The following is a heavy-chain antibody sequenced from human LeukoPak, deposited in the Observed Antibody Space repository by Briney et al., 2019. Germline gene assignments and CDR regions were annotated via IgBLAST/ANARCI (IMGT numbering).Heavy chain of an antibody. CDR1: GFTFSNYA. D-gene: IGHD2-2*01. J-gene: IGHJ5*01. Sequence: GGSLRLSCAASGFTFSNYAMNWVRQAPGKGLEWVAIMSFDGSNKYYADSVKGRFTISRDNSRNTLYLHMNSLTSEDTAVYYCARGRCRSTSCCLGSWGQGTLVTVSS. V-gene: IGHV3-30*04. CDR3: ARGRCRSTSCCLGS. CDR2: MSFDGSNK.